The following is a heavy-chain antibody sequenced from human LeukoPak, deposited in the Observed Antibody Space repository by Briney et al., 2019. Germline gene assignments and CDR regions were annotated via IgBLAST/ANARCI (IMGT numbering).Heavy chain of an antibody. CDR1: GYSFTSYW. J-gene: IGHJ1*01. CDR2: IYPGDSDT. D-gene: IGHD3-22*01. V-gene: IGHV5-51*01. CDR3: ARQDYYDSSGYYYVAEYFQH. Sequence: GESLKISCKGSGYSFTSYWIGWVRQMPGKGLEWMGIIYPGDSDTRYSPSFQGQVTISADKSISTAYPQWSSLKASDTAMYYCARQDYYDSSGYYYVAEYFQHWGQGTLVTVSS.